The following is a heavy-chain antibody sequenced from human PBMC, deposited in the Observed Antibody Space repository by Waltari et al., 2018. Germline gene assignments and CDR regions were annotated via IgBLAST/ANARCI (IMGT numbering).Heavy chain of an antibody. CDR2: ISSSSSYI. V-gene: IGHV3-21*01. CDR1: GFTFSSYS. Sequence: EVQLVESGGGLVKPGGSLRLSCSASGFTFSSYSMNWVRQDPGKEVVWVSSISSSSSYIYYADSVKGRFTISRDNAKNSLYLQMNSLRAEDTAVYYCARARDDAFDIWGQGTMDTVSS. J-gene: IGHJ3*02. CDR3: ARARDDAFDI.